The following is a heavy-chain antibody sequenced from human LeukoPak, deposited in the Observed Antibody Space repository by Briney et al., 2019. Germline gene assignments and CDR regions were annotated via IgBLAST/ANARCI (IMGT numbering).Heavy chain of an antibody. CDR2: IHHSGNT. CDR1: GYSISSGYY. J-gene: IGHJ3*02. V-gene: IGHV4-38-2*02. Sequence: PSETLSLTCTVSGYSISSGYYWGWIRQSPGKGLEWIGSIHHSGNTYYNPSLKSRVTISVDTSKNQFSLKLSSVTAADTAVYHCARGGITGYAFDIWGQGTMVTVSS. CDR3: ARGGITGYAFDI. D-gene: IGHD1-20*01.